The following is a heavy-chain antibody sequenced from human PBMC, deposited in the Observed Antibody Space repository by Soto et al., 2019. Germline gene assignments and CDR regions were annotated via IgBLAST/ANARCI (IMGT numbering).Heavy chain of an antibody. CDR2: IKSKTDGGTT. Sequence: GGSLRLSCAASGFTFSNAWMSWVRQAPGKGLEWVGRIKSKTDGGTTDYAAPVKGRFTISRDDSKNTLYLQMNSLKTEDTAVYYCTTGEGKQLVLDAFDIWGQGTMVTVSS. V-gene: IGHV3-15*01. J-gene: IGHJ3*02. D-gene: IGHD6-6*01. CDR1: GFTFSNAW. CDR3: TTGEGKQLVLDAFDI.